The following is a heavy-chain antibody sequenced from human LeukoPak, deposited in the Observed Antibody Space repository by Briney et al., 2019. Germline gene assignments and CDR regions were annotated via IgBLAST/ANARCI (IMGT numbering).Heavy chain of an antibody. V-gene: IGHV3-21*01. J-gene: IGHJ6*02. CDR1: GFTFSSYS. D-gene: IGHD2-15*01. Sequence: GGSLRLSCAASGFTFSSYSMNWVRQAPVKGLEWVSSISSSSSYIYYADSVKGRFTISRDNAKDSLYLQMNSLRAEDTAVYYCARDTVAATNYYYGMDVWGQGTTVTVSS. CDR2: ISSSSSYI. CDR3: ARDTVAATNYYYGMDV.